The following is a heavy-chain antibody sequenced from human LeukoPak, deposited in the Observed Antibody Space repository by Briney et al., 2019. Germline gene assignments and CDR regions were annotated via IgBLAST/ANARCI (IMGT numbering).Heavy chain of an antibody. Sequence: KPSETLSLTCTVPSDSMSRYYWSWIRQPPGKGLEWIGHMYYTGSANYNPSLKSRVTISVDTSNNRFSLKLSSATAADTAVYYCASEERGDSSSWYPPLYYGMDVWGQGTTVTVSS. CDR2: MYYTGSA. CDR3: ASEERGDSSSWYPPLYYGMDV. D-gene: IGHD6-13*01. J-gene: IGHJ6*02. V-gene: IGHV4-59*01. CDR1: SDSMSRYY.